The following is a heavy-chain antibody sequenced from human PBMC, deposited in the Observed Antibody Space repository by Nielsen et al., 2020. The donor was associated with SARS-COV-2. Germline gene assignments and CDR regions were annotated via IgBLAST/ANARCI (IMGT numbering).Heavy chain of an antibody. Sequence: GGSLRLSCAASGFIVSSKYMNWVRQAPGKGLEWVSVFYRGGTTLYADSVKGRFIISRDNSRNTLYLQMNSLRVEDTAMYYCAREGDTYGVRNFDYWGQGIMVTVSS. V-gene: IGHV3-53*01. D-gene: IGHD5-18*01. CDR3: AREGDTYGVRNFDY. CDR1: GFIVSSKY. CDR2: FYRGGTT. J-gene: IGHJ4*02.